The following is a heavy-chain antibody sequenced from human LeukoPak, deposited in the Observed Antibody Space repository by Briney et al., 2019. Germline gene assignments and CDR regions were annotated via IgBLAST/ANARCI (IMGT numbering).Heavy chain of an antibody. D-gene: IGHD1-14*01. CDR1: GYTFTSYD. J-gene: IGHJ4*02. CDR2: MNPNSGNT. CDR3: ASGASQPAPFDY. Sequence: ASVTVSCKASGYTFTSYDINWVRQATGQGLEWMGWMNPNSGNTGYAQKFQGRVTMTRNTSISTAYMELSSLRSEDTAVYYCASGASQPAPFDYWGQGTLVTVSS. V-gene: IGHV1-8*01.